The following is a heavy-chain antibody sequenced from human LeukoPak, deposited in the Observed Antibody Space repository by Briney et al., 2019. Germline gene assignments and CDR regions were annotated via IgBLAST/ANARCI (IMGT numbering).Heavy chain of an antibody. D-gene: IGHD3-10*01. CDR1: GITFSTAW. Sequence: GGSLTLSCAASGITFSTAWMSWFRQAPGKGLEWVGRIKSKIGGATADYAAPVKDRFTISRDDPKNTLYLQMNSLKTEDTAVYYCATDRAWFDPWGQGTLVTVSS. CDR2: IKSKIGGATA. CDR3: ATDRAWFDP. J-gene: IGHJ5*02. V-gene: IGHV3-15*01.